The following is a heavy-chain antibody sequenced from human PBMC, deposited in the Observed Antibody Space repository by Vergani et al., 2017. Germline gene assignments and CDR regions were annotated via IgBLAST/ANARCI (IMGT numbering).Heavy chain of an antibody. CDR3: ARGDYDILAGYRY. D-gene: IGHD3-9*01. V-gene: IGHV1-46*03. Sequence: QVQVVQSGAEVKKSGASVKVSCKTSGYTFSNHYMHWVRQAPGQGLEWMGIINPSGGHTNYAQKFQGRVTMTRDTSTSTVYMELISLRSEDTAIYYCARGDYDILAGYRYWGEGSLVTVSA. CDR2: INPSGGHT. CDR1: GYTFSNHY. J-gene: IGHJ4*02.